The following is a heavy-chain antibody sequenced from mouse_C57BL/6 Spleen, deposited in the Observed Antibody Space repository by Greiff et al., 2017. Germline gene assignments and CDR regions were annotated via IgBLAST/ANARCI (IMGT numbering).Heavy chain of an antibody. CDR3: ARDDGDY. Sequence: EVMLVESGGGLGKPGGSLKLACAASGFTFSSYAMSWVRQTPEKRLEWVATISDGGSYTYYPDNVKDRFTISRDNAKNNLYLQMSHLKSEDTAMYYCARDDGDYWGQGTTLTVSS. J-gene: IGHJ2*01. CDR1: GFTFSSYA. V-gene: IGHV5-4*01. CDR2: ISDGGSYT.